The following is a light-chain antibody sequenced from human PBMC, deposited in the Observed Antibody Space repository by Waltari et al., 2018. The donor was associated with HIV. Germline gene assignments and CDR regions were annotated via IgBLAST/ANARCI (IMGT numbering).Light chain of an antibody. CDR1: SNALRAYNY. CDR3: SSYTVPGTL. J-gene: IGLJ1*01. Sequence: SALTQPASVSGSPGQSITISCTGTSNALRAYNYVSWYQQEPGKAPKLMIYDVSNRPSGVSTRFSGSKSGNTASLTISGLQAEDEADYYCSSYTVPGTLFGTGTRVTVL. CDR2: DVS. V-gene: IGLV2-14*01.